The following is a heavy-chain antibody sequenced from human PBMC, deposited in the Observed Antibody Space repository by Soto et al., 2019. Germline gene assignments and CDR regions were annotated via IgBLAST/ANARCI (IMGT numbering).Heavy chain of an antibody. D-gene: IGHD3-3*01. CDR3: GKNMGPPRIKIFGMAIDH. V-gene: IGHV3-43*01. Sequence: EVQLVESGGVVVQPGGSLRLSCAASGFTFDDYMMHWVRQAPGKGLEWVSSISWDGGRTYYADSVKGRFTICRDNSDNSLYLQMNSLRLDDPALYYCGKNMGPPRIKIFGMAIDHWGQGPLVTVSS. CDR1: GFTFDDYM. J-gene: IGHJ4*02. CDR2: ISWDGGRT.